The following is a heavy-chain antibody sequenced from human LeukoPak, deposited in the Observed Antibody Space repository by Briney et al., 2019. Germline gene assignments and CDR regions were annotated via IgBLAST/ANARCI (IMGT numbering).Heavy chain of an antibody. V-gene: IGHV3-23*01. CDR3: TKDPNGDYIGAFDP. Sequence: GGSLRLSCAASGFTFSDYYMSWIRQAPGKGLEWDSSITGGHYATYNTDSVKGRFTISRDNAKNTLYLQMNSLRADDTAIYYCTKDPNGDYIGAFDPWGQGTLVTVSS. D-gene: IGHD4-17*01. CDR1: GFTFSDYY. CDR2: ITGGHYAT. J-gene: IGHJ5*02.